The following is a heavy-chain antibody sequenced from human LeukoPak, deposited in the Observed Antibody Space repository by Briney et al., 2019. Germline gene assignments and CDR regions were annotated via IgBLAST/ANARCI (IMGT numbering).Heavy chain of an antibody. CDR1: GGSIAGYY. V-gene: IGHV4-59*01. Sequence: SETLSLTCTVSGGSIAGYYWSWIRQPPGKGLEWIGYIFYSGNSNYNPSLKSRVTISVDTSKNQFSLNLTSVTAADTAVYYCVRDQGTWWFDPWGQGTLVTVSS. J-gene: IGHJ5*02. D-gene: IGHD1-1*01. CDR3: VRDQGTWWFDP. CDR2: IFYSGNS.